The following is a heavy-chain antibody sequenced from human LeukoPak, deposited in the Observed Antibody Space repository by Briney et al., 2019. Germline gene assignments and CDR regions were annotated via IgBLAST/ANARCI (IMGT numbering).Heavy chain of an antibody. CDR1: GGSFSGYY. Sequence: PSETLSLTCAVSGGSFSGYYWSWIRQPPGKGLEWIGEINHSGSTNYNPSLKSRVTISVDTSKNQFSLKLSSVTAADTAVYYCARELAYYDFWSGYYGTKWFDPCGQGTLVTVSS. CDR3: ARELAYYDFWSGYYGTKWFDP. V-gene: IGHV4-34*01. D-gene: IGHD3-3*01. CDR2: INHSGST. J-gene: IGHJ5*02.